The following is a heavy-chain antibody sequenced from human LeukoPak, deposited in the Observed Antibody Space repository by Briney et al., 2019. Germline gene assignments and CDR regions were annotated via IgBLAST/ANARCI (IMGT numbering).Heavy chain of an antibody. Sequence: GGSLRLSCTGSGFTFGDYAMSWFRQAPGKGLEWVGFIRSNAYDGTTEYAASVKGRFTISRDDSKSFAYLHMNSLKTEDTAVYYCARVDLGFLWFGETEADYWGQGTLVTVSS. V-gene: IGHV3-49*03. CDR1: GFTFGDYA. D-gene: IGHD3-10*01. CDR2: IRSNAYDGTT. J-gene: IGHJ4*02. CDR3: ARVDLGFLWFGETEADY.